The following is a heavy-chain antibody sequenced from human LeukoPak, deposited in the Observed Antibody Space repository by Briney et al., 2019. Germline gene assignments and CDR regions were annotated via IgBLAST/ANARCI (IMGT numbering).Heavy chain of an antibody. CDR3: ATLNSSGWYYLDY. CDR2: IYYSGST. J-gene: IGHJ4*02. D-gene: IGHD6-19*01. V-gene: IGHV4-59*08. Sequence: SETLSLTCTVFGGSISSYYWSWIRQPPGKGLEWIGYIYYSGSTNYNPSLKSRVTISVDTSKNQFSLKLSSVTAADTAVYYCATLNSSGWYYLDYWGQGTLVTVSS. CDR1: GGSISSYY.